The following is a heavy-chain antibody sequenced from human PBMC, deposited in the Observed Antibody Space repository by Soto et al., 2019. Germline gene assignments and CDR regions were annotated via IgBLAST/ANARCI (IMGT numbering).Heavy chain of an antibody. CDR3: ARDSSSSGYYYYYGMDV. V-gene: IGHV3-21*01. CDR2: ISSSSSYI. J-gene: IGHJ6*02. CDR1: RFTFSSYS. D-gene: IGHD6-6*01. Sequence: EVQLVESGGGLVKPGGSLRLSCAASRFTFSSYSMNWVRQAPGKGLEWVSSISSSSSYIYYADSVKGRFTISRDNAKNSLYLQMNSLRAEDTAVYYCARDSSSSGYYYYYGMDVWGQGTTVTVSS.